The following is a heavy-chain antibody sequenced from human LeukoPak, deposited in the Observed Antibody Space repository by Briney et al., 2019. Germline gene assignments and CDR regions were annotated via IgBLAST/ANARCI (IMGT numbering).Heavy chain of an antibody. V-gene: IGHV4-30-2*01. D-gene: IGHD3-22*01. J-gene: IGHJ6*02. CDR2: IYHSGST. CDR1: GGSISSGGYS. CDR3: ARDYYDSSGHYYYYGMDV. Sequence: SETLSLTCAVSGGSISSGGYSWSWIRQPPGKGLEWIGYIYHSGSTYYNPSLKSRVTISVDRSTNQFSLKLSSVTAADTAVYYCARDYYDSSGHYYYYGMDVWGQGTTVTVSS.